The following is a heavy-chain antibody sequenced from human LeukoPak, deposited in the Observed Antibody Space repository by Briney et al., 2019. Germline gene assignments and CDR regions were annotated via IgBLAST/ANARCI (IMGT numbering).Heavy chain of an antibody. D-gene: IGHD4-17*01. Sequence: GRSLRLSCAASGFTFSSYGMHWVRQAPGKGLEWVAVISYDGSNKYYADSVKGRFTISRDNSKNTLYLQMNSLRAEDKAVYYCAKDDQHYGDYPGWFDPWGQGTLVTVSS. V-gene: IGHV3-30*18. CDR2: ISYDGSNK. CDR3: AKDDQHYGDYPGWFDP. J-gene: IGHJ5*02. CDR1: GFTFSSYG.